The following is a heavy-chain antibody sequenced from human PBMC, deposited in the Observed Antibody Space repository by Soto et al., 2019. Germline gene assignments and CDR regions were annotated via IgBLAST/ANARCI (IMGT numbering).Heavy chain of an antibody. CDR3: ARDEGGYDILTGYYKAHHFDY. D-gene: IGHD3-9*01. CDR1: GYTFTHFY. J-gene: IGHJ4*02. Sequence: ASVKVSCKASGYTFTHFYITWVRQAPGQGLEWMGAISPHNFNTNYAQKFRGRVTLTTEKSTNTACMDLRSLTSDDTAVYYCARDEGGYDILTGYYKAHHFDYWGQGVPVTVSS. V-gene: IGHV1-18*01. CDR2: ISPHNFNT.